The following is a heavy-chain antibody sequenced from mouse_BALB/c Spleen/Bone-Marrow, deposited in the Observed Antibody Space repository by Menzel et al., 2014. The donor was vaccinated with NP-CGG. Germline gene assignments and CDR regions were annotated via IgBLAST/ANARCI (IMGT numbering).Heavy chain of an antibody. V-gene: IGHV2-6-7*01. Sequence: VKLVESGPGLVAPSQSLSITCTVSGFSLTVYGVNWVRQPPGKGLEWLGMIWGDGITDYNSASKSRLSISKDDSKSQVFLKMNSLQTDDTAKYYCAREGNYFDYWGQGTTLTVSS. CDR1: GFSLTVYG. CDR3: AREGNYFDY. J-gene: IGHJ2*01. CDR2: IWGDGIT.